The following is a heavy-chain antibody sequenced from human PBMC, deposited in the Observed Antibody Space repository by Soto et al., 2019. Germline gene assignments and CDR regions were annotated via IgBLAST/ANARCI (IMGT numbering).Heavy chain of an antibody. D-gene: IGHD2-8*01. J-gene: IGHJ4*02. CDR3: ERAGYCTNVVCYTEDGDYDY. V-gene: IGHV1-69*01. Sequence: QVQLVQSGAEVTKPGSSVKVSCKASGGTFSSYAISWVRQAPGQGLEWMGGIIPIVGTANYAQKFQGRLTITADESKSTAYIALSSLRSEDTAVDYCERAGYCTNVVCYTEDGDYDYLGQGTLVTVSS. CDR2: IIPIVGTA. CDR1: GGTFSSYA.